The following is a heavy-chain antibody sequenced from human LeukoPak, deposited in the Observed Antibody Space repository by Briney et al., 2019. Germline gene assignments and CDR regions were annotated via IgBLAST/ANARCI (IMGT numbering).Heavy chain of an antibody. CDR3: ARDLSGPDMAAAWAY. V-gene: IGHV3-11*04. CDR1: GFTFSDYY. Sequence: GGSLRLSCAASGFTFSDYYMSWIRPAPGKGLEWVSYISSSGSTIYYADSVKGRFTISRDNAKSSLHLQMNSLRAEDTAVYYCARDLSGPDMAAAWAYWGQGTLVTVSS. D-gene: IGHD6-13*01. CDR2: ISSSGSTI. J-gene: IGHJ4*02.